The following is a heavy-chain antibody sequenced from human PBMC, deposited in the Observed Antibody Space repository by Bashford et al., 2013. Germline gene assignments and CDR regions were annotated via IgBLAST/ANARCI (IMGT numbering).Heavy chain of an antibody. CDR3: ARVLSGARPHDC. D-gene: IGHD3-9*01. Sequence: ASVKVSCKASGYTFTSYDINWVRQATGQGLEWMGWMNPNSGNTGYAQKFQGRVTMTRNTSISTAYMEMNGLRVEDTGFYYCARVLSGARPHDCWGQGTLVTVSS. CDR1: GYTFTSYD. J-gene: IGHJ4*02. V-gene: IGHV1-8*01. CDR2: MNPNSGNT.